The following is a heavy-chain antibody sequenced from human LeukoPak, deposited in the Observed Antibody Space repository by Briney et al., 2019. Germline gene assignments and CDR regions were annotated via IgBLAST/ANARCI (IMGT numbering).Heavy chain of an antibody. CDR1: GFTFSSYA. Sequence: PGGSLRLSCAASGFTFSSYAMSWVRQAPGKGLEWVSAISGSGGSTYYADSAKGRFTISRDNSKNTLYLQMNSLRAEDTAVYYCAKDSGWYGAFDIWGQGTMVTVSS. CDR3: AKDSGWYGAFDI. CDR2: ISGSGGST. D-gene: IGHD2-15*01. J-gene: IGHJ3*02. V-gene: IGHV3-23*01.